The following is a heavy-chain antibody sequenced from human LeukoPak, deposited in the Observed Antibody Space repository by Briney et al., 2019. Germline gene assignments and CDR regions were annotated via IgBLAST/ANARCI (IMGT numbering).Heavy chain of an antibody. J-gene: IGHJ4*02. CDR2: ISAYNGNT. Sequence: ASVKVSCKASGYTFTSYGISWVRQAPGQGLEWMGWISAYNGNTNYAQKFQGRVTMTRDTSISTAYMELSRLRSDDTAVYYCARDQASVPRGYWGQGTLVTVSS. CDR3: ARDQASVPRGY. V-gene: IGHV1-18*01. D-gene: IGHD2-2*01. CDR1: GYTFTSYG.